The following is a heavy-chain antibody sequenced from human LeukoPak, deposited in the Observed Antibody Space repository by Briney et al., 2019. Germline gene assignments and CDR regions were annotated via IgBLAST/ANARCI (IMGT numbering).Heavy chain of an antibody. V-gene: IGHV4-59*01. J-gene: IGHJ6*03. D-gene: IGHD1-26*01. Sequence: SETLSLTCTVSGGSISSYYWSWIRQPPGKGLEWIGYIYYSGSTNYNPSLKSRVTISVDTSKNQFSLKLSSVTAADTAVYYCARVRGGSPSYYYMDVWGKGTTVTVSS. CDR2: IYYSGST. CDR3: ARVRGGSPSYYYMDV. CDR1: GGSISSYY.